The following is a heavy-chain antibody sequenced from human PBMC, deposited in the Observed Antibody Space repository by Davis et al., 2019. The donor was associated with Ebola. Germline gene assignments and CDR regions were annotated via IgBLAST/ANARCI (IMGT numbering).Heavy chain of an antibody. CDR1: GYTFTSYG. Sequence: ASVKVSCKASGYTFTSYGISWVRQAPGQGLEWMGWISAYNGNTNYAQKLQGRVTMTRDTSISTAYMELSRLRSDDTAVYYCASPSESHSDHYYYGMDVWGQGTTVTVSS. J-gene: IGHJ6*02. V-gene: IGHV1-18*01. CDR2: ISAYNGNT. CDR3: ASPSESHSDHYYYGMDV.